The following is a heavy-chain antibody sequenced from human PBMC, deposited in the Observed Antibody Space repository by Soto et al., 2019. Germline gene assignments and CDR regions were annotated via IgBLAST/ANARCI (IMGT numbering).Heavy chain of an antibody. CDR1: GFTFSSYA. J-gene: IGHJ6*03. V-gene: IGHV3-23*01. Sequence: GGSLRLSCAASGFTFSSYAMSWVRQAPGKGLEWVSAISGSGGSTYYADSVKGRFTISRDNSKKTLYLQMNSLRAEDTAVYYCAKGGNYDFWSGYYSFATYYMDVWGKGTTVTVSS. CDR2: ISGSGGST. D-gene: IGHD3-3*01. CDR3: AKGGNYDFWSGYYSFATYYMDV.